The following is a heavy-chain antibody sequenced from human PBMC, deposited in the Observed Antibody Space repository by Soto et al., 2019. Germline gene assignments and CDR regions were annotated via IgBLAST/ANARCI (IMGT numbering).Heavy chain of an antibody. Sequence: QVQLVQSGAEVKKPGASVKVSCKASGYTFTSYGISWVRQAPGQGLEWMGWLSAYNGNTNYAQKLNGRITMAKDPATSTAYKELRGLRSDETAVYYCARVLTMVRGVIPGFDDWGQGTLVTVSS. CDR1: GYTFTSYG. CDR3: ARVLTMVRGVIPGFDD. CDR2: LSAYNGNT. D-gene: IGHD3-10*01. J-gene: IGHJ4*02. V-gene: IGHV1-18*01.